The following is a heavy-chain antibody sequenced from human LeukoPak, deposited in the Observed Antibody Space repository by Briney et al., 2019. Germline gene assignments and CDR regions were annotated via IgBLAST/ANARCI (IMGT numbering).Heavy chain of an antibody. J-gene: IGHJ5*02. CDR1: GFTFSSYS. V-gene: IGHV3-48*01. CDR3: ARDFAYMVRGEYWFDP. CDR2: ISSSSSTI. D-gene: IGHD3-10*01. Sequence: GGSLRLSCAASGFTFSSYSMNWVRQAPGKGLEWVSYISSSSSTIYYADSVKGRFTISRDNAKNSLYLQMNSLRAEDTAVYYCARDFAYMVRGEYWFDPWGQGTLVTVSS.